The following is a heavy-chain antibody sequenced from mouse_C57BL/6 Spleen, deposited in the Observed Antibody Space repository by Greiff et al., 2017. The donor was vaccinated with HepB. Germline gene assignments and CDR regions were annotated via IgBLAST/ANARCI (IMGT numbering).Heavy chain of an antibody. Sequence: QVQLQQPGAELVMPGASVKLSCKASGYTFTSYWMHWVKQRPGQGLEWIGEIDPSDSYTNYNQKFKGKSTLTVDKSSSTAYMQLSSLTSEDSAVYYCARGGLTTVVATDYFDDWGQGTTLTVSS. J-gene: IGHJ2*01. CDR1: GYTFTSYW. CDR3: ARGGLTTVVATDYFDD. V-gene: IGHV1-69*01. D-gene: IGHD1-1*01. CDR2: IDPSDSYT.